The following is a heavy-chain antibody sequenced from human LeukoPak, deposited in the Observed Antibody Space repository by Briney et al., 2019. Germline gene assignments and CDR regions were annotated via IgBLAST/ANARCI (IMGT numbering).Heavy chain of an antibody. D-gene: IGHD6-13*01. CDR1: GGSISSYY. CDR3: ARHVAEYSSSWYPFDY. Sequence: SETLSLTCTVSGGSISSYYWSWIRQPPGKGLEWIGYIYYSGSTNYNPSLKSRVTISVDTSKNQFSLKLSSVTAADTAVYYCARHVAEYSSSWYPFDYWGQGTLVTVSS. V-gene: IGHV4-59*08. J-gene: IGHJ4*02. CDR2: IYYSGST.